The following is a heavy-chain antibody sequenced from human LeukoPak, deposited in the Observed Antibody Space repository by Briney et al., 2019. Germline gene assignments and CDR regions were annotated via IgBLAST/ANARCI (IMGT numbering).Heavy chain of an antibody. CDR3: TRGSIAYYYMDV. D-gene: IGHD3-22*01. CDR2: IYYSGST. Sequence: SETLSLTCTVSGGSISSYYWSWIRQPPGKGLEWIGNIYYSGSTNYNPSLKSRVTISVDTSKNQFSMKLSSVTAADTAVYYCTRGSIAYYYMDVWGKGTTVTISS. CDR1: GGSISSYY. J-gene: IGHJ6*03. V-gene: IGHV4-59*01.